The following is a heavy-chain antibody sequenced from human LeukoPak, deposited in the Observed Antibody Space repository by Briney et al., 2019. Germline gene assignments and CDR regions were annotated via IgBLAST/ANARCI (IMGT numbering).Heavy chain of an antibody. CDR2: INHSGST. V-gene: IGHV4-34*01. CDR3: ARTPWGAPYYFDY. J-gene: IGHJ4*02. Sequence: SETLSLTCVVYGGSFSDYYWSWIRQPPGKGLEWIGEINHSGSTNYNPSLKSRVTISVDTSKNQFSLKLSSVTAADTAVYYCARTPWGAPYYFDYWGQGTLVTVSS. CDR1: GGSFSDYY. D-gene: IGHD3-16*01.